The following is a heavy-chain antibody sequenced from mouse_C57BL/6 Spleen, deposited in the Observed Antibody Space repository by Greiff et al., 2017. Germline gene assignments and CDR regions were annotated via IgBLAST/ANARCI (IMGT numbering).Heavy chain of an antibody. J-gene: IGHJ1*03. CDR2: LRNKANGYTT. Sequence: EVQLVESGGGLVQPGGSLSLSCAASGFTFTDYYMSWVRQPPGKALEWLGFLRNKANGYTTEYSASVKGRFTISRDNSQSILYLQMNALRAEDSATYYCARYQLRYFDVWGTGTTVTVSS. CDR1: GFTFTDYY. V-gene: IGHV7-3*01. CDR3: ARYQLRYFDV. D-gene: IGHD2-1*01.